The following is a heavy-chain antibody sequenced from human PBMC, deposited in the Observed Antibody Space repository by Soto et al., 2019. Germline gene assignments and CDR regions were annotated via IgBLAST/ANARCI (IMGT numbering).Heavy chain of an antibody. CDR2: IIPILGIA. CDR3: AKGHPSGSYSFDY. J-gene: IGHJ4*02. CDR1: GGTFSSYT. V-gene: IGHV1-69*02. Sequence: SVKVSCKASGGTFSSYTISWVRQAPGQGLEWMGRIIPILGIANYAQKFQGRVTITADKSTSTAYMELSSLRSEDTAVYYCAKGHPSGSYSFDYWGQGTLVTVSS. D-gene: IGHD3-10*01.